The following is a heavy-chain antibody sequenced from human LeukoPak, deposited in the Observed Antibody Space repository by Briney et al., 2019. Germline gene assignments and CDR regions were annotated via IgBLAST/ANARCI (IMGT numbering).Heavy chain of an antibody. CDR2: IYTSGNT. V-gene: IGHV4-4*07. CDR1: SGSINTYY. CDR3: ARAYSSSWYGWFDP. Sequence: SETLSLTCTVSSGSINTYYWSWVRQPAGKGLEWIGHIYTSGNTNYNPSLKSRVTMSVDTSKNQFSLKLSSVTAADTAVYYCARAYSSSWYGWFDPWGQGTLVTVSS. D-gene: IGHD6-13*01. J-gene: IGHJ5*02.